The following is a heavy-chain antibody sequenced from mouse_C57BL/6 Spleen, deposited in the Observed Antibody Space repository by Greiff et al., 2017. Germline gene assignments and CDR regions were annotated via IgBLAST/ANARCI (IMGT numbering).Heavy chain of an antibody. CDR2: IYPRSGNT. CDR1: GYTFTSYG. D-gene: IGHD1-1*01. CDR3: AREITTVVVGGAMDY. V-gene: IGHV1-81*01. Sequence: QVQLKESGAELARPGASVKLSCKASGYTFTSYGISWVKQRTGQGLEWIGEIYPRSGNTSYNEKFKGKATLTADKSSSTAYMERRSLTSEDSAVYCCAREITTVVVGGAMDYWGQGTSVTVSS. J-gene: IGHJ4*01.